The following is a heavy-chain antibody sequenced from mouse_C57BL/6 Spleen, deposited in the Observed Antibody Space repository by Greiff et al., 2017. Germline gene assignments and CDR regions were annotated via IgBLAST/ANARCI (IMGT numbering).Heavy chain of an antibody. CDR1: GYTFTSYW. V-gene: IGHV1-52*01. J-gene: IGHJ1*03. CDR2: IDPSDSET. Sequence: QVQLQQPGAELVRPGSSVKLSCKASGYTFTSYWMHWVKQRPIQGLEWIGNIDPSDSETHYNQKFKDKATLTVDKSSSTAYMQLSSLTSEDSAVYYCAREAGPAWYFDVWGTGTTVTVSS. CDR3: AREAGPAWYFDV.